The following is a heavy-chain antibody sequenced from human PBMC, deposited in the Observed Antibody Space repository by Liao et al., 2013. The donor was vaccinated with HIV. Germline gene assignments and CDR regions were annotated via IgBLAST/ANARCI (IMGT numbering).Heavy chain of an antibody. J-gene: IGHJ3*02. D-gene: IGHD3-22*01. CDR2: IYTSGST. CDR3: AREGGAYDTDAFDI. CDR1: GGSISGGTYY. Sequence: QVQLQESGPGLVKPSQTLSLTCTVSGGSISGGTYYWSWIRQPAGKGLEWIGRIYTSGSTNYNPSLKSRVTISVDTSKNQFSLKMSSVTAADTAVYYCAREGGAYDTDAFDIWGQGTMVTVSS. V-gene: IGHV4-61*02.